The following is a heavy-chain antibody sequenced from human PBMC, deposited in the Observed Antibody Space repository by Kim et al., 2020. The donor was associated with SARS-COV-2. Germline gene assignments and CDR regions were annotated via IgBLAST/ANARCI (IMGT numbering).Heavy chain of an antibody. J-gene: IGHJ4*02. V-gene: IGHV4-31*03. CDR1: GGSISSGGYY. CDR2: IYYSGST. CDR3: ARGPSDWLPN. Sequence: SETLSLTCTVSGGSISSGGYYWSWIRQHPGKGLEWIGYIYYSGSTYYNPSLKSRVTISVDTSKNQFSLKLSSVTAADTAVYYCARGPSDWLPNWGQGTLVTVSS. D-gene: IGHD3-9*01.